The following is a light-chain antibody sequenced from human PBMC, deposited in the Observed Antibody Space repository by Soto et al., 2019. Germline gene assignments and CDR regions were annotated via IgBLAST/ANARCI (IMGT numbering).Light chain of an antibody. CDR3: SSYTTDTTLV. CDR2: EVT. Sequence: QSALTQPPSVSGSPGQSVTISCTGTSSDFGIYNRVSWYQQPPGTAPKLMIYEVTNRPSGVPDRFYGTKSGNTASLTISGLQAEDEADYYCSSYTTDTTLVFGGGTKLTVL. J-gene: IGLJ2*01. CDR1: SSDFGIYNR. V-gene: IGLV2-18*02.